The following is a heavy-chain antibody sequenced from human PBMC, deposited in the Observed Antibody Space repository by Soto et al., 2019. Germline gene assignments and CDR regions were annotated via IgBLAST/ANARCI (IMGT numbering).Heavy chain of an antibody. V-gene: IGHV3-53*01. CDR3: AREEIVADAFDI. D-gene: IGHD2-15*01. J-gene: IGHJ3*02. CDR1: GLIVSNNY. Sequence: EVQLVESGGGLIQPGGSLRLSCAASGLIVSNNYMTWVRQAPGKGLEWVAVVYVDGTANYADSVKGRFSISRDNSKNTFHLQMSTLRVEDTAMYYCAREEIVADAFDIWGQGTMVNISS. CDR2: VYVDGTA.